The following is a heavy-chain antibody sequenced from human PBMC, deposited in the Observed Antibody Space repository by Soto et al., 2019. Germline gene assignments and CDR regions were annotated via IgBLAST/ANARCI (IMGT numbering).Heavy chain of an antibody. CDR3: ARGSLYISVWLNWFDP. V-gene: IGHV3-7*03. CDR2: INQGGSET. CDR1: GFAFGSYW. D-gene: IGHD3-16*02. J-gene: IGHJ5*02. Sequence: PGGSLRLSCGASGFAFGSYWMGWVRQAPVKGLEWVAYINQGGSETYYVDSVRGRFTVSRDNARNSLDLQMNSLRADDTAVYYCARGSLYISVWLNWFDPWGRATLVTV.